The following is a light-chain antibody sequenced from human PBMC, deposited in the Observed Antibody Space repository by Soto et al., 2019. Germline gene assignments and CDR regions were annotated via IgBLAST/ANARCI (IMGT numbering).Light chain of an antibody. CDR3: NSYTSSSTYV. CDR2: DVT. CDR1: SSDVGGFNY. J-gene: IGLJ1*01. Sequence: QSALTQPAAVSWSPGQSITISCTGTSSDVGGFNYVSWYQQHPGKAPKLMIYDVTHRPSGVSYRFSGSKSGNTASLTISGLQAEDEADYYCNSYTSSSTYVFGTGTKLTVL. V-gene: IGLV2-14*03.